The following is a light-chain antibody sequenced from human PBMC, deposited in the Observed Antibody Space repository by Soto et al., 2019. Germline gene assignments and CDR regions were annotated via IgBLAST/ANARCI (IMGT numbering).Light chain of an antibody. Sequence: DIQMTQSPSTLSASVGDRVTITCRASQSISSWLAWYQQKPGKAPKLLIYDASSLESRVPSRFSGSGSGTEFTRTISSLQPADFATYDCQQYNSYSWTFGQGTKVEIK. CDR2: DAS. CDR1: QSISSW. CDR3: QQYNSYSWT. J-gene: IGKJ1*01. V-gene: IGKV1-5*01.